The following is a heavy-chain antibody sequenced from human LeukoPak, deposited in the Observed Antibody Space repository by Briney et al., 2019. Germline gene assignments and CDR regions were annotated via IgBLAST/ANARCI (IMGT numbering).Heavy chain of an antibody. CDR3: AKSSDGSTSFDQ. D-gene: IGHD2-2*01. J-gene: IGHJ4*02. CDR1: GFTFRTYA. Sequence: PGGSLRLSCVASGFTFRTYAMSWVRQAPGKGLEWVSGISDSGGTTYYVDSVKGRFTISRDNSKNMLYLQINSLRAEDMALYYCAKSSDGSTSFDQWGQGTLVTVSS. CDR2: ISDSGGTT. V-gene: IGHV3-23*01.